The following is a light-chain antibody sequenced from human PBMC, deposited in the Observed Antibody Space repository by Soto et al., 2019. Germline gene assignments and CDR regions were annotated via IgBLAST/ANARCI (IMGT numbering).Light chain of an antibody. Sequence: DVQMTQSPSTLSASVGDRVTITCRASQNIGDWLAWFQQKPGRAPKLLIYKASNLESGVPSTFSGSASATEFTLTISSLQPADFATYYCQQYYDYSWTFGQGTKVDIK. CDR2: KAS. J-gene: IGKJ1*01. V-gene: IGKV1-5*03. CDR3: QQYYDYSWT. CDR1: QNIGDW.